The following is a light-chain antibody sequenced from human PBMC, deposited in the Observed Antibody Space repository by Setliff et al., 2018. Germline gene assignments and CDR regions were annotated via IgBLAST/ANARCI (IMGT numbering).Light chain of an antibody. CDR2: DVN. V-gene: IGLV2-8*01. J-gene: IGLJ1*01. CDR3: SSYTGSNTFV. CDR1: SIDVGGYSY. Sequence: QSALAQPPSASGSPGQSITISCAGPSIDVGGYSYVSWYQQRPGEVPRLIIYDVNKRPSGVPDRFSGSKSGNTASLTVSGLQVEDEADYYCSSYTGSNTFVFGTGTKVTV.